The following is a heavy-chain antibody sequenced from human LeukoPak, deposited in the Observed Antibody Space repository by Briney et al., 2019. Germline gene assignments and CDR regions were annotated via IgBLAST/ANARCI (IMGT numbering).Heavy chain of an antibody. CDR3: ARYSEVYYYVDV. Sequence: GGSLRLSCAASGFTFSNYGMHWVRQAPGKGLEWVTFIRYDGSNKYYADSVKGRFTISRDNSKNTLYLQMNSLRAEDTAVYYCARYSEVYYYVDVWGTGTTVTVSS. V-gene: IGHV3-30*02. J-gene: IGHJ6*03. D-gene: IGHD3-9*01. CDR2: IRYDGSNK. CDR1: GFTFSNYG.